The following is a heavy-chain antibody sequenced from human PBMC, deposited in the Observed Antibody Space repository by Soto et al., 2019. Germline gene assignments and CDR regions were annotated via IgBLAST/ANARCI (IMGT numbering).Heavy chain of an antibody. D-gene: IGHD4-4*01. CDR2: ISAYNGNT. J-gene: IGHJ6*02. Sequence: WASVKVSCKASGYTFTSYGISWVRQAPGQGLEWMGWISAYNGNTNYAQKLQGRVTMTTDTSTSTAYMELRSLRSDDTAVYYCARWEEMTTVTTTAFCMDVWGQGTTVTVSS. CDR3: ARWEEMTTVTTTAFCMDV. CDR1: GYTFTSYG. V-gene: IGHV1-18*04.